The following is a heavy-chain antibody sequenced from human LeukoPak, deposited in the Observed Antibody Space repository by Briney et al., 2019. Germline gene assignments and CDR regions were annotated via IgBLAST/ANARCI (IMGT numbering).Heavy chain of an antibody. CDR2: LSGSDGTT. J-gene: IGHJ4*02. CDR1: GFTFSSFV. V-gene: IGHV3-23*01. CDR3: AKDVRAGVTPFFDY. D-gene: IGHD3-10*01. Sequence: PGGSLRLSCAASGFTFSSFVMSWVRQTPGKGLEWVATLSGSDGTTHYADSVQGRFTISRDNSKNTLYLEMSSLRVGDTAVYYCAKDVRAGVTPFFDYWGQGTPVTVSS.